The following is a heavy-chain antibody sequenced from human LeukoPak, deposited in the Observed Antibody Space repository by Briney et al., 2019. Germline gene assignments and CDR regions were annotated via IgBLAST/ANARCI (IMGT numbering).Heavy chain of an antibody. CDR2: ITTSGTST. J-gene: IGHJ4*02. V-gene: IGHV3-48*03. Sequence: QPGGSLRLSCATSGFTFSSYEMNWVRQAPGKGLEWISYITTSGTSTYYADSVKGRFTISRDNGKTALSLQMNSLRAEDTAVYYCVVHSATSCYWGQGNLVTVSS. CDR3: VVHSATSCY. CDR1: GFTFSSYE. D-gene: IGHD1-26*01.